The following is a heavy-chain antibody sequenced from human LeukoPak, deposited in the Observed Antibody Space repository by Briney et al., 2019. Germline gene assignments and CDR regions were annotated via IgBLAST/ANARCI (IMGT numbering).Heavy chain of an antibody. CDR1: GYTFTSYA. J-gene: IGHJ4*02. CDR3: ATLPSGGKSGY. Sequence: ASVTVSCKASGYTFTSYAMHWVRQAPGQRLEWMGWINAGNGSTKYSQKFQGRVTITRDTSASTAYMELSSLRSEDTAVYYCATLPSGGKSGYWGQGTLVTVSS. D-gene: IGHD4-23*01. V-gene: IGHV1-3*01. CDR2: INAGNGST.